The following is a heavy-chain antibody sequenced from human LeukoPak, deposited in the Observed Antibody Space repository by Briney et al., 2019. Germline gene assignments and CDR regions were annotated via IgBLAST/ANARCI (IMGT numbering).Heavy chain of an antibody. V-gene: IGHV1-69*04. Sequence: GLEWMGRIIPIIGIVNYEQKFQDRFTMTADTSTSTAYMELRSLRSDDTAVYYCARDQDCDYWGQGTLVTVSS. J-gene: IGHJ4*02. CDR2: IIPIIGIV. CDR3: ARDQDCDY.